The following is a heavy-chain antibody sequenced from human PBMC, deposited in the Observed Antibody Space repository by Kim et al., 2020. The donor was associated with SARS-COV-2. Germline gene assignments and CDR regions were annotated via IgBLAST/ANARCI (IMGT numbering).Heavy chain of an antibody. CDR2: RNRDGTTT. J-gene: IGHJ6*02. V-gene: IGHV3-74*01. D-gene: IGHD2-21*01. Sequence: GGSLRLSCAASGFTFSRYWMHWVRQGPEKGMGWVSFRNRDGTTTAYADSVKGRCTISRDNAKNTLYLQMNSLRAEDTAVYYCATDIPGVPNGMDVWGQGTTVTVSS. CDR1: GFTFSRYW. CDR3: ATDIPGVPNGMDV.